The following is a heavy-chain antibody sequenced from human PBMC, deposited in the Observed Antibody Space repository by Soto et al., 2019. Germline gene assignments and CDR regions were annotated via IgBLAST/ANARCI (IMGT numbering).Heavy chain of an antibody. J-gene: IGHJ6*02. D-gene: IGHD6-13*01. Sequence: GGSLRLSCAASGFTVSSNYMSWVRQAPGKGLEWVSVIYSGGSTYYADSVKGRFTISRDNSKNTLYLQVNSLRAEDTAVYYCAREVAAAYDYGMDVWGQGTTVTVSS. CDR3: AREVAAAYDYGMDV. V-gene: IGHV3-53*01. CDR2: IYSGGST. CDR1: GFTVSSNY.